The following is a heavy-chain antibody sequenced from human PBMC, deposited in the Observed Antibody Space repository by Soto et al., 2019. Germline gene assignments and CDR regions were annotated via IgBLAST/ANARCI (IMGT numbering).Heavy chain of an antibody. CDR3: ARNADRPERRITIFGVVIIPGFDS. Sequence: XTLSITCTVSGGSLSSSSYYWGWIRQPRGKGREWIGIIYYSGSTYYNPSLKSRGTISVDTSKNQFSLKLSSVTSADTAVYYCARNADRPERRITIFGVVIIPGFDSWGQGIMVTASS. CDR2: IYYSGST. V-gene: IGHV4-39*01. CDR1: GGSLSSSSYY. D-gene: IGHD3-3*01. J-gene: IGHJ4*02.